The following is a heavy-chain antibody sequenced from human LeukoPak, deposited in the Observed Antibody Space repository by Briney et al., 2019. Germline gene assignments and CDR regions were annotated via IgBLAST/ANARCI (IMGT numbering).Heavy chain of an antibody. Sequence: GGTLRLSCAASGFTFSSYGMSWVRQAPGKGLEWVSGISASGDTTYYADSLKGRFTISRDNSKNTLFLQMSSVRAEDTAVYYCAKDGSSPIFGYNWFDPWGQGTLVTVSS. CDR2: ISASGDTT. CDR1: GFTFSSYG. V-gene: IGHV3-23*01. CDR3: AKDGSSPIFGYNWFDP. J-gene: IGHJ5*02. D-gene: IGHD3-3*01.